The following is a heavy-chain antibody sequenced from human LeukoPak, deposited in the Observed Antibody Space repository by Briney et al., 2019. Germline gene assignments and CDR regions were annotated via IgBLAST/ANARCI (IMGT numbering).Heavy chain of an antibody. Sequence: PSETLSLTCTVSGDSISYTNYYWGWIRQPPGKGLEWIATIYYSGSTYYYPSLKSRVTMSVDTSKNQFSLKVRSVTAADSAVYYCATQYCSATAGCYLGSISKYYFDYWGQGTLVTVSS. V-gene: IGHV4-39*07. J-gene: IGHJ4*02. D-gene: IGHD2-15*01. CDR1: GDSISYTNYY. CDR2: IYYSGST. CDR3: ATQYCSATAGCYLGSISKYYFDY.